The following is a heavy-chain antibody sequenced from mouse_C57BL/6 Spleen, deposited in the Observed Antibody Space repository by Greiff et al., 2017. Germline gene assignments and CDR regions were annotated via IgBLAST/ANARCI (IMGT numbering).Heavy chain of an antibody. D-gene: IGHD1-1*01. CDR1: GFTFSDYG. V-gene: IGHV5-17*01. CDR2: ISSGSSTI. J-gene: IGHJ4*01. Sequence: EVQLQQPGGGLVKPGGSLKLSCAASGFTFSDYGMHWVRQAPEKGLEWVAYISSGSSTIYYADTVKGRFTISRDNAKNTLFLQMTSLRSEDTAMYYCARRQLLRYAMGYWGQGTSVTVSS. CDR3: ARRQLLRYAMGY.